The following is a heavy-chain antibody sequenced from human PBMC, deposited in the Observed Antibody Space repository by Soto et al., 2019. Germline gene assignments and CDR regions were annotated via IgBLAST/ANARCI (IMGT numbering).Heavy chain of an antibody. V-gene: IGHV4-39*01. D-gene: IGHD2-15*01. CDR2: MFYSGLT. Sequence: SETLSLTCSVSGYSVTSSDYYWAWIRQPPGKGLEWIGSMFYSGLTYYNPSLKSRVTLSVDTSKNQFSVRLNSVAAADTAVYYCAPLSVSLSGPYGIHVWGQGTTVTVSS. J-gene: IGHJ6*02. CDR1: GYSVTSSDYY. CDR3: APLSVSLSGPYGIHV.